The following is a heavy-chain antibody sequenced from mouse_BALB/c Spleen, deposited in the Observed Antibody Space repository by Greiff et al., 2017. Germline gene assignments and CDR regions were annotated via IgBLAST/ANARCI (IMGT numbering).Heavy chain of an antibody. CDR2: ISSGGGST. CDR1: GFAFSSYD. CDR3: ARHVGPGYAMDY. J-gene: IGHJ4*01. D-gene: IGHD4-1*01. V-gene: IGHV5-12-1*01. Sequence: EVNVVESGGGLVKPGGSLKLSCAASGFAFSSYDMSWVRQTPEKRLEWVAYISSGGGSTYYPDTVKGRFTISRDNAKNTLYLQMSSLKSEDTAMYYCARHVGPGYAMDYRGQGTSVTASS.